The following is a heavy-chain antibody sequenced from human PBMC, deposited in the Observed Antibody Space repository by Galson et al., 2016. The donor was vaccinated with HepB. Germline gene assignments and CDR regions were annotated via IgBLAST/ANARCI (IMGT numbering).Heavy chain of an antibody. CDR2: VDWDGDK. Sequence: PALVKPTQTLTLTCTFSGFSLSTSGMSVSWIRQPPGKAPEWLALVDWDGDKYYTTSLKTRLTLSKDTPKNQVVLTMTNMDTVDTATYYCVRTNIYHDLWDGYYDYWGQGIMVTVPS. CDR1: GFSLSTSGMS. J-gene: IGHJ4*02. CDR3: VRTNIYHDLWDGYYDY. D-gene: IGHD3-3*01. V-gene: IGHV2-70*01.